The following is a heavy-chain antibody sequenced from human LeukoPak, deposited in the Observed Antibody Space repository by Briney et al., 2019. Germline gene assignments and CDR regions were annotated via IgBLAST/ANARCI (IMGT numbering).Heavy chain of an antibody. CDR3: ARGPPGRVYDSTKRGLFDP. CDR2: INPSGGST. D-gene: IGHD3-22*01. J-gene: IGHJ5*02. Sequence: ASVKVSCKASGYSFTTYYRHWVRQAPGQGLEWMGIINPSGGSTNYAQKFQGRVTMTRDTSTSTVYMELSSLRPEDTAIFYCARGPPGRVYDSTKRGLFDPWGQGTLVTVSS. CDR1: GYSFTTYY. V-gene: IGHV1-46*01.